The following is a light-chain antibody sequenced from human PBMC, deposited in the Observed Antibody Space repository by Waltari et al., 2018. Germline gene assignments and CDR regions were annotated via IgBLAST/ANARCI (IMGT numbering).Light chain of an antibody. CDR2: DAS. J-gene: IGKJ1*01. CDR3: QMYVRLPVT. Sequence: IVLTHSPGTLASSPGERATLSCRASQSVGRALAWYQQKPGQAPRLLIYDASSRATGIPDRFSGSGSGTDFSLTISRVEPEDFAVYYCQMYVRLPVTFGQGTKVEVK. V-gene: IGKV3-20*01. CDR1: QSVGRA.